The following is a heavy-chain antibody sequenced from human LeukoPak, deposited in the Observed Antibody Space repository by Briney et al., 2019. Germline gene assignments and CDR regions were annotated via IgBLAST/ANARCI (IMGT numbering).Heavy chain of an antibody. J-gene: IGHJ6*02. CDR2: INSDGSAT. CDR3: ASDSPYYGMDV. V-gene: IGHV3-74*01. Sequence: GGSLRLSCAASGFPFSSYWMHWVRQVPGKGLLWVSRINSDGSATIYADSVRGRFTISRDNAKNTLYLQMSGLGVEDTAVYHCASDSPYYGMDVWGQGTTVTVSS. CDR1: GFPFSSYW.